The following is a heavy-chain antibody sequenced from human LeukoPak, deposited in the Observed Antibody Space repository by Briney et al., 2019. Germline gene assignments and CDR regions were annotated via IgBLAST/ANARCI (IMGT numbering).Heavy chain of an antibody. J-gene: IGHJ6*02. V-gene: IGHV1-69*04. CDR2: IIPILGIA. D-gene: IGHD2-2*02. Sequence: ASVKVSCKASEGTFSSYTISWVRQAPGQGLEWMGRIIPILGIANYAQKFQGRVTITADKSTSTAYMELSSLRSEDTAVYYCARDCDIVVVPAAIRYYYYGMDVWGQGTTVTVSS. CDR1: EGTFSSYT. CDR3: ARDCDIVVVPAAIRYYYYGMDV.